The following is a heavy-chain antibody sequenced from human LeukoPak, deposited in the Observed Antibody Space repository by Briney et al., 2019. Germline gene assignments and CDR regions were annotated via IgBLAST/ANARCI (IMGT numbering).Heavy chain of an antibody. V-gene: IGHV4-39*07. D-gene: IGHD3-16*01. CDR1: GGSISCSSYY. J-gene: IGHJ4*02. CDR2: IYYSGST. Sequence: SETLSLTCTVSGGSISCSSYYWGWIRQPPGKGLEWIGSIYYSGSTYYNPSLKSRVTISVDTSKNQFSLKLSSVTAADTAVYYCARDLLEGDPPGYFDYWGQGTLVTVSS. CDR3: ARDLLEGDPPGYFDY.